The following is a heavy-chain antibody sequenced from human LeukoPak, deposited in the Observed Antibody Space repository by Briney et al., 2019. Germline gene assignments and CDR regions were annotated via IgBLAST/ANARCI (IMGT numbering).Heavy chain of an antibody. V-gene: IGHV3-48*04. J-gene: IGHJ4*02. CDR2: ITSSSSSI. Sequence: GGSLRLSCAASGFSLRSYSMNWVRQAPGKGLEWVSYITSSSSSIYYADSVKGRFTISRDNAKNSLSLQMNSLRAEDTAVYYCARGFTPGYWGQGTLVTVSS. D-gene: IGHD6-13*01. CDR1: GFSLRSYS. CDR3: ARGFTPGY.